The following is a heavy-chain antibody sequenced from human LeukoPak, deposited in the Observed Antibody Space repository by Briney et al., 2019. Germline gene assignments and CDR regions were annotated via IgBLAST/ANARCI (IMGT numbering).Heavy chain of an antibody. CDR1: GFSLGSYA. D-gene: IGHD1-7*01. J-gene: IGHJ4*02. CDR3: AKVGITGSTRYFDN. CDR2: ISGSGGGT. Sequence: GGSLRLSCAASGFSLGSYAMSWVRQAPGKGLEWVSVISGSGGGTFYVDSVKGRFTISRDNSKNTLYLQMNSLRVEDTAVYYCAKVGITGSTRYFDNWGQGTLVTVSS. V-gene: IGHV3-23*01.